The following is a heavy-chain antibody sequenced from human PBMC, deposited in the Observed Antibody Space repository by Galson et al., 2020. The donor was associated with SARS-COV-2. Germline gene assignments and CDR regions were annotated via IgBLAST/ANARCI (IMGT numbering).Heavy chain of an antibody. D-gene: IGHD3-9*01. Sequence: GGSLRLSCAASGFSFNRFSIHWVRQPPGKGLEWVSLIGRDGANSFYVDSVKGRFTISRDNSNNYLYLQMNGLTPEDTALYYCAKEKEGVRWTGLDYWGQGTLVTVSS. J-gene: IGHJ4*02. CDR2: IGRDGANS. CDR1: GFSFNRFS. V-gene: IGHV3-43*01. CDR3: AKEKEGVRWTGLDY.